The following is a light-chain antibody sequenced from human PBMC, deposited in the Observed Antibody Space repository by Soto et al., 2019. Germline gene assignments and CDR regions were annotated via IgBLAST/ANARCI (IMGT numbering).Light chain of an antibody. CDR2: RVF. Sequence: DIQMTQSPPSLSASVGDRVTITYRVSQGISTYLNCYRHKPGEVPNLLIYRVFNLQSRLPSRFSGSGSGTDFILTLSRLQPEDAATYYCQQSYSTPFFGGVTKVDIK. V-gene: IGKV1-39*01. J-gene: IGKJ4*01. CDR3: QQSYSTPF. CDR1: QGISTY.